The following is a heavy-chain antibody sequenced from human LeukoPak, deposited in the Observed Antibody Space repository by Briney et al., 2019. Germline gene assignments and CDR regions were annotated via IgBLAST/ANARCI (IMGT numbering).Heavy chain of an antibody. V-gene: IGHV3-7*01. CDR3: ARDHAYRADY. CDR1: GFTFSNDW. Sequence: GGSLRLSCAASGFTFSNDWMCWVRQAPGKGPEWVANINQDESKKYYADSVRGRFTISRDNAKNSLYLQMSSLTAEDTAIYYCARDHAYRADYWGQGTLVTVSS. CDR2: INQDESKK. J-gene: IGHJ4*02. D-gene: IGHD2-2*01.